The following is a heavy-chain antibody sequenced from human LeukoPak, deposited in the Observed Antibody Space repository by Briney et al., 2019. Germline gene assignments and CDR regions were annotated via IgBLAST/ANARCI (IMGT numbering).Heavy chain of an antibody. CDR3: ARHYGGNPRVAFDI. J-gene: IGHJ3*02. CDR1: GYSFTSYW. V-gene: IGHV5-51*01. Sequence: GESLKISCKGSGYSFTSYWIGWVRQMPGKGLEWMGIIYPGDSDTRYSTSFQGQVTISADKSIRPAYLPWTTLKAWATATFYRARHYGGNPRVAFDIWGQGTMVTVPS. D-gene: IGHD4-23*01. CDR2: IYPGDSDT.